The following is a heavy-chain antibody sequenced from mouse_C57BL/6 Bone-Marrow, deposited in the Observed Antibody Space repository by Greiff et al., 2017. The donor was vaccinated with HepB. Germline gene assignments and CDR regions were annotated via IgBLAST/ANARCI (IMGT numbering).Heavy chain of an antibody. CDR3: AREVYDGYYFDY. J-gene: IGHJ2*01. Sequence: VQLQQSGPELVKPGASVKISCKASGYSFTGYYMNWVKQSPEKSLEWIGEINPSTGGTTYNQKFKAKATLTVDKSSSTAYMQLKSLTSEDSAVYYCAREVYDGYYFDYWGQGTTLTVSS. CDR2: INPSTGGT. D-gene: IGHD2-3*01. V-gene: IGHV1-42*01. CDR1: GYSFTGYY.